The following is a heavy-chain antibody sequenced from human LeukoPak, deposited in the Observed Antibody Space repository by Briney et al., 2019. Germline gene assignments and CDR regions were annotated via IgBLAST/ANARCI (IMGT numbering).Heavy chain of an antibody. CDR3: SRTLFGVVNY. CDR2: INRDESMT. J-gene: IGHJ4*02. D-gene: IGHD3-3*01. Sequence: GRSRRPAWAASGLTSSSYWMHWVRQAQGKGLVWVSRINRDESMTNCADSVKGRFTTSRDNAKNTLYLQMNSLRAEDTAVYYCSRTLFGVVNYWGQGTLVTVSS. V-gene: IGHV3-74*01. CDR1: GLTSSSYW.